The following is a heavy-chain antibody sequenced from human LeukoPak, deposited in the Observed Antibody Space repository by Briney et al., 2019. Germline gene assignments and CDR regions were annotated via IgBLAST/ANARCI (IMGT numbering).Heavy chain of an antibody. V-gene: IGHV4-31*03. D-gene: IGHD4-11*01. CDR2: IYYSGST. CDR3: ASSPSHSNWFDP. Sequence: PSRALSLTCTVSGGSISSGGYYWSWIRQHPGKGLEWIGYIYYSGSTYYNPSLKSRVTISVDTSKNQFSLKLSSVTAADTAVYYCASSPSHSNWFDPWGQGTLVTVSS. CDR1: GGSISSGGYY. J-gene: IGHJ5*02.